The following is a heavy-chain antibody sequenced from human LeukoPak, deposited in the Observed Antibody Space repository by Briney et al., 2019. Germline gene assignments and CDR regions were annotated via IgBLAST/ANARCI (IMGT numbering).Heavy chain of an antibody. D-gene: IGHD4-17*01. CDR2: INPSSGGT. V-gene: IGHV1-2*02. CDR3: ARQYGDYIRHFDY. Sequence: ASVKVSCKPSGYTFTGYFLHWVRQAPGQGLEWMGWINPSSGGTFSAQRFQGRVTLTRDTSIATAYMELSSLTSDDTAIYYCARQYGDYIRHFDYWAREPWSPSPQ. J-gene: IGHJ4*02. CDR1: GYTFTGYF.